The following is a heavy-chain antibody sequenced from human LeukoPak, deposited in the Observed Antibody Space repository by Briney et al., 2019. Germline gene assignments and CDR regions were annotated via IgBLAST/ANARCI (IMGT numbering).Heavy chain of an antibody. J-gene: IGHJ6*03. CDR1: GGSISSSSYY. V-gene: IGHV4-39*01. CDR2: IYYSGST. CDR3: ARPDYYYYHMDV. Sequence: PSETLSLTRSVSGGSISSSSYYWGWIRQPPGKRLEWIGNIYYSGSTYYNPSLKSRVTISVDTYKNQFSLKLSSVTAADTAVYYCARPDYYYYHMDVWGKGTTGTVS.